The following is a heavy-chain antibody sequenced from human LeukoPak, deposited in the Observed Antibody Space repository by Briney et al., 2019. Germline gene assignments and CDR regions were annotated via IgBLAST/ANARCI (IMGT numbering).Heavy chain of an antibody. J-gene: IGHJ5*02. CDR2: IIPIFGTA. V-gene: IGHV1-69*06. Sequence: SVKVSCKASGGTFSSYAISWVRQAPGQGLEWMGGIIPIFGTANYAQKFQGRVTITADKSTSTAYMELSSLRSEDTAVYYCARLTNYYDSSGRLTPWGQGTLVTVSS. CDR1: GGTFSSYA. CDR3: ARLTNYYDSSGRLTP. D-gene: IGHD3-22*01.